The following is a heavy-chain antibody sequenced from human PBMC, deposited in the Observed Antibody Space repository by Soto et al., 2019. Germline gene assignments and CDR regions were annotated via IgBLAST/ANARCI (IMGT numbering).Heavy chain of an antibody. CDR2: ISTSGDST. V-gene: IGHV3-23*01. D-gene: IGHD2-2*01. J-gene: IGHJ4*02. CDR1: GFTFSSYA. Sequence: EVQLLESGAGLVQPGGSLRLSCAASGFTFSSYAMSWVRQAPGKGLEWDSGISTSGDSTYYADSVKGRFTISRDNSKATLYLQMNSLRAGDTAVYYCAINSRYCSSTSCYADWGQGTLVTVSS. CDR3: AINSRYCSSTSCYAD.